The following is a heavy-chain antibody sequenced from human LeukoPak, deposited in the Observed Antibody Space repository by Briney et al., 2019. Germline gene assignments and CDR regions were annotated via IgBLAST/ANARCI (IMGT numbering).Heavy chain of an antibody. CDR3: AREHGSGSYFDY. CDR2: IYSGGST. Sequence: PGGSLRLSRAASGFTVSSNYMSWVRQAPGKGLEWVSVIYSGGSTYYADSVKGRFTISRDNAKNSLYLQMNSLRAEDTAVYYCAREHGSGSYFDYWGQGTLVTVSS. D-gene: IGHD3-10*01. CDR1: GFTVSSNY. V-gene: IGHV3-53*01. J-gene: IGHJ4*02.